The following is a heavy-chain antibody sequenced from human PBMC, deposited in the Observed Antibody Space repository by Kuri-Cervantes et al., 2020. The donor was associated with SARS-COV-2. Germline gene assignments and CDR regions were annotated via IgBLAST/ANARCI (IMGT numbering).Heavy chain of an antibody. CDR1: GFTFSSYA. CDR3: ASGRGTMIVVVSVEGGAFDI. V-gene: IGHV3-30-3*01. J-gene: IGHJ3*02. CDR2: ISYDGSNK. Sequence: GESLKISCAASGFTFSSYAMHWVRQAPGKGLEWVAVISYDGSNKYYADSVKGRFTISRDNSKNTLYLQMNSLRAEDTAFYYCASGRGTMIVVVSVEGGAFDIWGQGTMVTASS. D-gene: IGHD3-22*01.